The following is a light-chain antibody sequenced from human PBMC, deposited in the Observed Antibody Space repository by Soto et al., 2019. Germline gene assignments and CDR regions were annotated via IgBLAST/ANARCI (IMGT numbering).Light chain of an antibody. CDR3: QQYNDSFPYT. V-gene: IGKV1-5*03. Sequence: DIQMTQSPSTLSASVGDRVTIACRASQTINDWLAWYQQKPGKAPNLLIYRASNLQSGVPSRFSGSGSGTEFTLTISSLQPDDFATYYCQQYNDSFPYTFGQGTKVDIK. CDR2: RAS. J-gene: IGKJ2*01. CDR1: QTINDW.